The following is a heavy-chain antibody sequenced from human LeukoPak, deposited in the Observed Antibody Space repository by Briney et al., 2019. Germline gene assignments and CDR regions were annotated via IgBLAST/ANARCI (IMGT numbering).Heavy chain of an antibody. Sequence: SETLSLTCTVSGGSISSYYWSWIRQPPGKGLEWIGYIYYSGSTNYNPSLKSRVTISVDTYKNQFSLMLSSVTAADSSVYYRARSHSEEWSVPGCFDPWGQGTLVTVSS. CDR3: ARSHSEEWSVPGCFDP. D-gene: IGHD3-3*01. J-gene: IGHJ5*02. CDR1: GGSISSYY. V-gene: IGHV4-59*01. CDR2: IYYSGST.